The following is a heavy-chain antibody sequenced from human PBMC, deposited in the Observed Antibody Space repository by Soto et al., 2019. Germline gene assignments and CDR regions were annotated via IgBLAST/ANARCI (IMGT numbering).Heavy chain of an antibody. V-gene: IGHV1-8*01. D-gene: IGHD4-17*01. Sequence: ASVKVSCKASGYTFTSYDINWVRQATGQGLEWMGWMNPNSGNTGYAQKFQGRVTMTRNTSISTAYMELSSLRSEDTAVYYCASVGRSYGDPTGERRGYMDVWGKGTTVTVSS. J-gene: IGHJ6*03. CDR2: MNPNSGNT. CDR3: ASVGRSYGDPTGERRGYMDV. CDR1: GYTFTSYD.